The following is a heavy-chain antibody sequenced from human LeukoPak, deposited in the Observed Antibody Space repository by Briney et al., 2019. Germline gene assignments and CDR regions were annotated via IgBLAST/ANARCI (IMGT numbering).Heavy chain of an antibody. CDR3: ARGPRYYYDSSGYTKY. D-gene: IGHD3-22*01. J-gene: IGHJ4*02. CDR2: MNPNSGNT. CDR1: GYTFTSYD. Sequence: ASVKVSCKASGYTFTSYDINSVRHATGQGLEWMGWMNPNSGNTGYAQKFQGRVTMTRNTSISTAYMELSSLRSEDTGVYYCARGPRYYYDSSGYTKYWGQGTLVTVSS. V-gene: IGHV1-8*01.